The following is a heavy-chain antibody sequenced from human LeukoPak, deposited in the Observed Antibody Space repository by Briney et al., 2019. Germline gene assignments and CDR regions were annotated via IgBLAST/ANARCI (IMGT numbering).Heavy chain of an antibody. CDR1: GFTVSFNY. Sequence: GGSLRLSCAASGFTVSFNYMSWVRQAPGKGLEWISVIYSGGGTYYAGSVKGRFTISRDDSKNTLYLQMNSLRAEDTAIYYCARAQWRTYSYYYMDVWGKGTTVTVSS. CDR3: ARAQWRTYSYYYMDV. V-gene: IGHV3-53*01. J-gene: IGHJ6*03. CDR2: IYSGGGT. D-gene: IGHD6-19*01.